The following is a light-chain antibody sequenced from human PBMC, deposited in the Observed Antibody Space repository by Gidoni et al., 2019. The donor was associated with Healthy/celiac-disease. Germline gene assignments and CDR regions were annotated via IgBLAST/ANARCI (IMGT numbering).Light chain of an antibody. CDR3: QSYDSSNHVV. J-gene: IGLJ2*01. CDR2: EDN. CDR1: SGSIASNY. Sequence: NFMLTQPPSVSESPGKTVTISCPRSSGSIASNYVQWYQQRPGSSTTTVIYEDNQRPSGVPDRVSGSIDSSSNSASLTISGLKTEDEADYYCQSYDSSNHVVFGGGTKLTV. V-gene: IGLV6-57*01.